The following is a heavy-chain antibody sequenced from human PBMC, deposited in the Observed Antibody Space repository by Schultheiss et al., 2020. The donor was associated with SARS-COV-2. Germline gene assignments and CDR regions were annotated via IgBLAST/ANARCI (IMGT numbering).Heavy chain of an antibody. CDR2: IYYSGST. V-gene: IGHV4-59*01. CDR3: AKGDDFWSGYSHYFDY. J-gene: IGHJ4*02. CDR1: GGSISSYY. D-gene: IGHD3-3*01. Sequence: SQTLSLTCTVSGGSISSYYWSWLRQPPGKGLEWIGYIYYSGSTNYNPSLKSRVTISVDTSKNQFSLKLSSVTAADTAIYYCAKGDDFWSGYSHYFDYWGQGTLVTVSS.